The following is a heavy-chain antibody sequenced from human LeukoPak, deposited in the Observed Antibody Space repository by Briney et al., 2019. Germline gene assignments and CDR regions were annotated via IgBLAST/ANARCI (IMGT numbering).Heavy chain of an antibody. CDR1: GGSISSYY. V-gene: IGHV4-59*01. D-gene: IGHD3-10*01. Sequence: SETLSLTCTVSGGSISSYYWSWIRQPPGQVLEWIGYIYYSGSTNYNPSLKSRVTISVDTSKTQFSLKLSSVTAADTAVYYCARADYGSGNTYYFDYWGQGTLVTVSS. CDR3: ARADYGSGNTYYFDY. J-gene: IGHJ4*02. CDR2: IYYSGST.